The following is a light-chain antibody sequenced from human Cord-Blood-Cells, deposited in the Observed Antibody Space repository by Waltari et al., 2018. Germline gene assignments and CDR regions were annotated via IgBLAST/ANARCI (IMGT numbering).Light chain of an antibody. CDR1: QGISSY. CDR3: QQYYSYPL. Sequence: AIRMTQSPSPLSASTGDRVNITCRASQGISSYLAWYQQKPGKAPKLLIYAASTLQSGVPSRFSGSGSGTDFTLTISCLQSEDFATYYCQQYYSYPLFGGGTKVEIK. CDR2: AAS. J-gene: IGKJ4*01. V-gene: IGKV1-8*01.